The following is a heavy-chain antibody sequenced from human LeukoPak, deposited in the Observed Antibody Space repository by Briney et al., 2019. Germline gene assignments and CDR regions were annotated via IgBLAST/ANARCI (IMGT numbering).Heavy chain of an antibody. CDR3: AKILERGYSYGPLDY. V-gene: IGHV3-23*01. D-gene: IGHD5-18*01. J-gene: IGHJ4*02. CDR2: ISGSGGST. Sequence: GGSLRLSCAAAGFTFSSYAMSWVRQAPGKGLEWVSAISGSGGSTYYADSVKGRFTISRDNSKNTQYLQMNSLRAEDTAVYYCAKILERGYSYGPLDYWGQGTLVTVSS. CDR1: GFTFSSYA.